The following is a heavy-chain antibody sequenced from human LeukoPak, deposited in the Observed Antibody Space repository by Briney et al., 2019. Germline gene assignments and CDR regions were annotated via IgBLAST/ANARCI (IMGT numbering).Heavy chain of an antibody. CDR1: GFTFNTYA. Sequence: GGSLRLSCAASGFTFNTYAMSWVRQAPGKGLEWVSGISASGGSTYYADSVKGRFTISRDNSKNTLYLQMNSLRAEDTAVYYCARDSGDYFDYWGQGTLVTVSS. J-gene: IGHJ4*02. CDR3: ARDSGDYFDY. V-gene: IGHV3-23*01. D-gene: IGHD4-17*01. CDR2: ISASGGST.